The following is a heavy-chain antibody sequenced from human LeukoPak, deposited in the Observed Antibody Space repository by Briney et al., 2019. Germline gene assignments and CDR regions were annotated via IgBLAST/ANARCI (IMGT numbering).Heavy chain of an antibody. D-gene: IGHD4/OR15-4a*01. CDR3: ARRAGAYSHPYDY. CDR1: GFTFSSYA. V-gene: IGHV3-7*03. CDR2: IKQDGSEE. Sequence: GGSLRLSCAASGFTFSSYAMHWVRQAPGKGLEWVANIKQDGSEENYVDSVKGRFTISRDNSKNTLYLQMNSLRAEDTAVYYCARRAGAYSHPYDYWGQGTLVTVSS. J-gene: IGHJ4*02.